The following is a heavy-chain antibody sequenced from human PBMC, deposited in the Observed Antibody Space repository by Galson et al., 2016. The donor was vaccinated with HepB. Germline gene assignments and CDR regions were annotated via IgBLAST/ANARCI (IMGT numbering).Heavy chain of an antibody. J-gene: IGHJ4*02. CDR3: VKTFLHFPSSGDY. Sequence: SLRLSCAASGFIFSSYWMHWVRQAPGKGLEWVAVIWYDGSNKYCADSVKGRFTISRDNSKNTLYLQMNSLRTEDTAVYYCVKTFLHFPSSGDYWGQGTLVTVSS. D-gene: IGHD3-10*01. CDR2: IWYDGSNK. V-gene: IGHV3-33*08. CDR1: GFIFSSYW.